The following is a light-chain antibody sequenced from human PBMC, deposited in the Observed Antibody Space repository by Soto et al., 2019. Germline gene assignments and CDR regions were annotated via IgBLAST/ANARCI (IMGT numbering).Light chain of an antibody. Sequence: IAMTQSPASLSVSPGGRATLSCRASQSVSTNLAWYQQKPGQAPRLLMYGASTRAIGIPARFTGGGSGTEFTLTISSLQPEDLTFYYCQQYDNWPITFGQGTRLEIK. CDR3: QQYDNWPIT. J-gene: IGKJ5*01. CDR2: GAS. V-gene: IGKV3-15*01. CDR1: QSVSTN.